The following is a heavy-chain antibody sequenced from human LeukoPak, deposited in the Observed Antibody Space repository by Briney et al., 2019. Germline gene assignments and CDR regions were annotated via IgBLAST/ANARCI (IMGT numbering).Heavy chain of an antibody. CDR3: ATNYHDSSGNSSGLEY. D-gene: IGHD3-22*01. CDR1: GFTFEAYG. V-gene: IGHV3-33*03. CDR2: IWFDGSVE. J-gene: IGHJ4*02. Sequence: PGGSLRLSCAANGFTFEAYGMHWVRQAPGKGLEWLALIWFDGSVEEYADDVKGRFTVSRDNSKKILFLQMNSLRAEDTAVYYCATNYHDSSGNSSGLEYGGQGTLVTVSA.